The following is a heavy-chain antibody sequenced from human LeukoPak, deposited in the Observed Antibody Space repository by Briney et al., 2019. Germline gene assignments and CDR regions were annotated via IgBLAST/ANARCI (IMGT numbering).Heavy chain of an antibody. Sequence: GSLRLSCEASGFTLSTYWMNWVRQVPGKGLEWVANINPDGSAKRYVDSVKGRFTIARDNADNPLSLQMNSLRAEDTAVYYCASWGAGGNSWGQGTLVTVSS. CDR2: INPDGSAK. D-gene: IGHD3-16*01. J-gene: IGHJ4*02. V-gene: IGHV3-7*01. CDR1: GFTLSTYW. CDR3: ASWGAGGNS.